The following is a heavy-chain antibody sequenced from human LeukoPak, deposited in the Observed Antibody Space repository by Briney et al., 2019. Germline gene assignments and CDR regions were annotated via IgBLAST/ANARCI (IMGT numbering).Heavy chain of an antibody. D-gene: IGHD2-2*01. V-gene: IGHV4-4*02. J-gene: IGHJ5*02. CDR2: IYHSGST. CDR3: AKLPREYCSSASCPNWFDT. Sequence: PSETLSLTCAVSGGSISSSNWWSWVRQPPGKGLEWIGEIYHSGSTNYNPSLKSRVTISVDKSKNQFSLKLSSVTAADTAVYYCAKLPREYCSSASCPNWFDTWGQGTLVTVSS. CDR1: GGSISSSNW.